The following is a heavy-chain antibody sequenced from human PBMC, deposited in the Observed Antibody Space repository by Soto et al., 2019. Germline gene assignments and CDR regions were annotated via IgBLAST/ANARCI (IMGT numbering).Heavy chain of an antibody. CDR3: ARYIDCGGDCYYYYGMDV. J-gene: IGHJ6*02. D-gene: IGHD2-21*02. V-gene: IGHV3-21*01. CDR2: ISSSSSYI. Sequence: EVQLVESGGGLVKPGGSLRLSCAASGFTFSSYSMNWVRQAPGKGLEWVSSISSSSSYIYYADSVKGRITISRDNAKNSLYLQMNSLRAEDTAVYYCARYIDCGGDCYYYYGMDVWGQGTTVTVSS. CDR1: GFTFSSYS.